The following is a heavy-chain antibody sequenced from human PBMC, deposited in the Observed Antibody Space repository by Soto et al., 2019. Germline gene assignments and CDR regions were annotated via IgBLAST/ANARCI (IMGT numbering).Heavy chain of an antibody. J-gene: IGHJ2*01. Sequence: GGSLRLSCAASGFTFSSYGMHWVRQAPGKGLEWVAVISYDGSNKYYADSVKGRFTISRDNSKNTLYLQMNSLRAEDTAVYYCAKDGLDTAMVTWYFDLWGRGTLVTVSS. V-gene: IGHV3-30*18. CDR3: AKDGLDTAMVTWYFDL. CDR1: GFTFSSYG. CDR2: ISYDGSNK. D-gene: IGHD5-18*01.